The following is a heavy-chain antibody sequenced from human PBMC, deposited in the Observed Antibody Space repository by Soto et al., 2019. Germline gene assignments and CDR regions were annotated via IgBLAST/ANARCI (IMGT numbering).Heavy chain of an antibody. CDR3: AREAAQYSSGDEPIVY. CDR2: ISAYNGNT. CDR1: GYTFTSYG. J-gene: IGHJ4*02. Sequence: QVQLVQSGAEVKKPGASVKVSCKASGYTFTSYGISWVRQAPGQGLEWMGWISAYNGNTNYAQKLQGRVTMTTDTSTSTADMELRSLRSDDTAVYYCAREAAQYSSGDEPIVYCGQGTLVTVSS. V-gene: IGHV1-18*04. D-gene: IGHD6-19*01.